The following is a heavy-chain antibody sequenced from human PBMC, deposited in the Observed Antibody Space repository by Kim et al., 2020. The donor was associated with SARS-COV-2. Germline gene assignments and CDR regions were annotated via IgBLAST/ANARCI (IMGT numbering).Heavy chain of an antibody. V-gene: IGHV4-59*13. Sequence: SETLSLTCTVSGGYISSYYWSWIRQPPGKGLEWIGYIYYSGSTNYNPSLKSRVTISVDTSKNQFSLKLSSVTAADTAVYYCAREVGRENSSGYHHGMDV. D-gene: IGHD3-22*01. CDR1: GGYISSYY. CDR3: AREVGRENSSGYHHGMDV. CDR2: IYYSGST. J-gene: IGHJ6*01.